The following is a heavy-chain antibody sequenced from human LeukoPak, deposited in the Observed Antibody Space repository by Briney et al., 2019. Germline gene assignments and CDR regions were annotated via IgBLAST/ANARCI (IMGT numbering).Heavy chain of an antibody. CDR2: INKDGSEK. J-gene: IGHJ4*02. V-gene: IGHV3-7*01. CDR3: ARDPVQDFDF. Sequence: GGSLRLSCAASGFTFTNYWMTWVRQAPGKGLEWVANINKDGSEKQYVDSAKGRFTISRDNPKNSVYLQMSSLRVEDSAVYYCARDPVQDFDFWGQGIMVTVSS. CDR1: GFTFTNYW.